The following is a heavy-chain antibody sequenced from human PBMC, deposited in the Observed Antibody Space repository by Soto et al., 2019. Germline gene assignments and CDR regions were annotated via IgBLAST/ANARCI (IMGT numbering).Heavy chain of an antibody. V-gene: IGHV2-26*01. CDR1: GFSLSNARMG. CDR2: IFSNYEK. D-gene: IGHD3-3*01. Sequence: QVTLKESGPVLVKPTETLTLTCTVSGFSLSNARMGVSWIRQPPGKALEWLAHIFSNYEKSYITSLKSRLTIPKDTSKSQVVLTMTNMDPVDTATYYCARIYYDFWSGSLNRFDPWGQGTLVTVSS. J-gene: IGHJ5*02. CDR3: ARIYYDFWSGSLNRFDP.